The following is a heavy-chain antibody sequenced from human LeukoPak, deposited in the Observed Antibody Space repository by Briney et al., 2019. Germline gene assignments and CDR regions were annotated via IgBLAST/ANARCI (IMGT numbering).Heavy chain of an antibody. D-gene: IGHD3-22*01. CDR2: ISSSSSTI. Sequence: GGSLRLSCAASGFTFSSYSMNWVRQAPGKGLEWVSYISSSSSTIYYADSVKGRFTISRDNAKNSLYLQMNSLRAEDTAVYYCAREDYYDSSGPFDYWGQGTLVTVSS. CDR3: AREDYYDSSGPFDY. V-gene: IGHV3-48*01. J-gene: IGHJ4*02. CDR1: GFTFSSYS.